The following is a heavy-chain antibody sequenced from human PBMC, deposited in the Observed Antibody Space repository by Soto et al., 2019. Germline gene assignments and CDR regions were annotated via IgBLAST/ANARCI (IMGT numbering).Heavy chain of an antibody. Sequence: PSETLSLTCTVSGGSISSYYWSWIRQPPGKGLEWIGYIYYSGSTYYNPSLKSRVTISVDRSKNQFSLKLSSVTAADTAVYYCARAEDRTNFDYWGQGTLVTVSS. CDR2: IYYSGST. J-gene: IGHJ4*02. V-gene: IGHV4-59*12. CDR1: GGSISSYY. CDR3: ARAEDRTNFDY. D-gene: IGHD2-2*01.